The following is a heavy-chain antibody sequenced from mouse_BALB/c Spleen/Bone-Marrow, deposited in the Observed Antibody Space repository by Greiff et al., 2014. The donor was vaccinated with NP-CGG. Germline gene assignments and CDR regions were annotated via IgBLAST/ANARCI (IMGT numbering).Heavy chain of an antibody. J-gene: IGHJ3*01. CDR1: GYTFTDYW. CDR2: IDTSDGYA. D-gene: IGHD2-14*01. Sequence: VQLQQSGAELVMPGASVKMSCKASGYTFTDYWIHWVKQRPGQGLEWIGAIDTSDGYATYNQKFKGKATLTVDESSSTAYMQFSSLTSEDSAVYYCARSDYRYDPLAYWGQGTLVTVSA. CDR3: ARSDYRYDPLAY. V-gene: IGHV1-69*01.